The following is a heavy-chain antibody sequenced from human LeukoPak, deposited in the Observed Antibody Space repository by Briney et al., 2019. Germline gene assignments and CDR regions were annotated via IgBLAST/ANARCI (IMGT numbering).Heavy chain of an antibody. D-gene: IGHD5-12*01. CDR1: GFSFSTYA. Sequence: GESLRLSCAASGFSFSTYAMTWVRQAPGKGLEWVSGISGIGDYTYYADSVKGRFTISRDNSRNILYLQMQSLRAEDTAMYYCAITPGDIWLRLGQWLDLWGQGTLVTVSS. V-gene: IGHV3-23*01. CDR2: ISGIGDYT. CDR3: AITPGDIWLRLGQWLDL. J-gene: IGHJ5*02.